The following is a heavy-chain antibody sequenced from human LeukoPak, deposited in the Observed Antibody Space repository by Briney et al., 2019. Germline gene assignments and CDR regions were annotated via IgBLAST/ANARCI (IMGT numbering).Heavy chain of an antibody. CDR1: RGPINSGDYF. CDR3: ARANRNPRDAFDI. CDR2: IYTTGDT. Sequence: PSETLSLTCTVSRGPINSGDYFWSWIRQSAGKGLEWIGRIYTTGDTSYNPSLKSRVTISLDTSKNQFSLKLKSVTAADTAVYYCARANRNPRDAFDIWGQGTMVTVSS. V-gene: IGHV4-61*02. J-gene: IGHJ3*02. D-gene: IGHD1-14*01.